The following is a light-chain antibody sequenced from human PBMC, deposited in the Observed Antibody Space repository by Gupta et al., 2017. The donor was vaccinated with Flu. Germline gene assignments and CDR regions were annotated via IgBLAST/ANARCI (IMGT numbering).Light chain of an antibody. CDR3: QSYDNSLSGSKV. Sequence: QFVLTPPPPVSGAPGQRVTISCTGSTSNRGAGDDVHWYQQVPGRAPKRLIFGNNNRPSGVADRFSGSKSGTSASLAIAGLQAEDEADYYCQSYDNSLSGSKVFGGGTKLTVL. J-gene: IGLJ3*02. V-gene: IGLV1-40*01. CDR2: GNN. CDR1: TSNRGAGDD.